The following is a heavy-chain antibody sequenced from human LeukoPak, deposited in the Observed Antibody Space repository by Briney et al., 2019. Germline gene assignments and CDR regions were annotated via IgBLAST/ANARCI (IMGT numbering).Heavy chain of an antibody. CDR2: ISYDGSNK. V-gene: IGHV3-30*04. CDR1: GFTFSSYA. Sequence: GSLRLSCAASGFTFSSYAMHWVRQAPGKGVEWVAVISYDGSNKYSADSVKGRFTISRDNSKNTLYLQMNSLRAEDTAVYYCARESGLYSSGWYPYYFDYWGQGTLVTVSS. J-gene: IGHJ4*02. CDR3: ARESGLYSSGWYPYYFDY. D-gene: IGHD6-19*01.